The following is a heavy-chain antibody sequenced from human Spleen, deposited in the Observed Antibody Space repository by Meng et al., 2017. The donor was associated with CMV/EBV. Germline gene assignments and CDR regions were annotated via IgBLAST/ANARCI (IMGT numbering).Heavy chain of an antibody. J-gene: IGHJ4*02. CDR3: AKEDGSGWSEIEY. V-gene: IGHV3-15*01. D-gene: IGHD6-19*01. Sequence: GGSLRLSCEAPGFTFSNAWMTWVRQAPGKGLEWIGRIKSKTDGGTTDYAAPVNGRFTISRDDSNNTLYLQINSLKIEDTAVYYCAKEDGSGWSEIEYWGQGSLVTVSS. CDR1: GFTFSNAW. CDR2: IKSKTDGGTT.